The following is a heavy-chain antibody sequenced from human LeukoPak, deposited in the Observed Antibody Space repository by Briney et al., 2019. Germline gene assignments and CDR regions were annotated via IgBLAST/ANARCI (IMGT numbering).Heavy chain of an antibody. CDR2: INHSGST. CDR3: ASNLRGSNRLRDY. CDR1: GGSFSGYY. Sequence: SSETLSLTCAVYGGSFSGYYWSWIRQPPGKGLEWIGEINHSGSTNYNPSVKSRVTISVDTSKNQFSLKLSSVTAADTAVYYCASNLRGSNRLRDYWGQGTPVTVSS. J-gene: IGHJ4*02. D-gene: IGHD1-26*01. V-gene: IGHV4-34*01.